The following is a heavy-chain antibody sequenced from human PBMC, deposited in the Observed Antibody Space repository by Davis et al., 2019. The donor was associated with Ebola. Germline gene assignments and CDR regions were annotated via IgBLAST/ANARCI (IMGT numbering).Heavy chain of an antibody. J-gene: IGHJ6*02. D-gene: IGHD1-1*01. CDR1: GFTFSDYY. CDR3: ARGERRYYDYNGMDV. CDR2: ISTYGTTI. V-gene: IGHV3-11*01. Sequence: GESLKISCAASGFTFSDYYMSWIRQAPGKGLEWLSYISTYGTTIYYGDSVKGRFTISRDNAKNSLYLQMHSLRPEDTAVYYGARGERRYYDYNGMDVWGQGTTVTVSS.